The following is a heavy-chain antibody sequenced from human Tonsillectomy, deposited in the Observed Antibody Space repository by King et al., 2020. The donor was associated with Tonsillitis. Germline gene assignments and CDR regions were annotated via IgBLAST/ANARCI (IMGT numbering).Heavy chain of an antibody. D-gene: IGHD1-1*01. CDR2: INHSGST. V-gene: IGHV4-34*01. Sequence: VQLPQWGAGLLKPSETLSLTCAVYGGSFSGYYWSWIRQPPGKGLEWIGEINHSGSTNYNPSLKSRVTISVDTSKNQFSLKLSSVTAADTAVYYCAIQNPDNEFCSPLHAFHCWCQRTMLTFSS. J-gene: IGHJ3*01. CDR1: GGSFSGYY. CDR3: AIQNPDNEFCSPLHAFHC.